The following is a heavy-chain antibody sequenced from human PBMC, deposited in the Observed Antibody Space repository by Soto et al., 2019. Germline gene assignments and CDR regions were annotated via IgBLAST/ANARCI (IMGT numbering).Heavy chain of an antibody. V-gene: IGHV3-30*03. Sequence: GGSLRLSCAASGFTFSSYGMHWVRQAPGKGLEWVAVISYDGSNKYYADSVKGRFTISRDNSKNTLYLQMNSLRAEDTAVYYCKRDYDFWSGYFRYNYYGMDVWGQGTTVTVSS. J-gene: IGHJ6*02. CDR3: KRDYDFWSGYFRYNYYGMDV. CDR1: GFTFSSYG. D-gene: IGHD3-3*01. CDR2: ISYDGSNK.